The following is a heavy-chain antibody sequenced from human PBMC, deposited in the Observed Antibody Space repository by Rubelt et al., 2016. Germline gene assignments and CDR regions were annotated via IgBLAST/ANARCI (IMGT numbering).Heavy chain of an antibody. J-gene: IGHJ5*02. D-gene: IGHD2-21*02. CDR2: IWYDGSNK. CDR3: ARDQAYCGGDCLT. Sequence: RLSCAASGFTFSSYGMHWVRQAPGKGLEWVAVIWYDGSNKYYADSVKGRFTISRDNSKNTLYLQMNSLRAEDTAVYYCARDQAYCGGDCLTWGQGTLVTVSS. V-gene: IGHV3-33*01. CDR1: GFTFSSYG.